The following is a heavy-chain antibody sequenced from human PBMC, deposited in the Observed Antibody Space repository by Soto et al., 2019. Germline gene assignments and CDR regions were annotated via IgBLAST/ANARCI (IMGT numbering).Heavy chain of an antibody. CDR2: MYYSGST. V-gene: IGHV4-39*01. D-gene: IGHD4-17*01. CDR3: ATASWGGTSGTNDQILFDD. Sequence: SETLSLTCIVSGCSITSSSYYWGWIRQPPGKGREWIGSMYYSGSTYYNPSLKSRVTISVDTSKNQFYLKLSSVTAADTAVYFCATASWGGTSGTNDQILFDDWGQGTRVTVSS. J-gene: IGHJ4*02. CDR1: GCSITSSSYY.